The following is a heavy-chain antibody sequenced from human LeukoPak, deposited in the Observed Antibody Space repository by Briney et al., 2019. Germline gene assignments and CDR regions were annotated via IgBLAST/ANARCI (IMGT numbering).Heavy chain of an antibody. Sequence: GGSLRLSCAASGFTFSSYAMHWVRQAPGRGLEWVAVISYDGSNKYYADSVKGRFTISRDNSKNTLYLQMNSLRAEDTAVYSCAKSRSNFETDAFDIWGQGTLVTVSS. CDR3: AKSRSNFETDAFDI. CDR1: GFTFSSYA. D-gene: IGHD4-11*01. J-gene: IGHJ3*02. V-gene: IGHV3-30-3*02. CDR2: ISYDGSNK.